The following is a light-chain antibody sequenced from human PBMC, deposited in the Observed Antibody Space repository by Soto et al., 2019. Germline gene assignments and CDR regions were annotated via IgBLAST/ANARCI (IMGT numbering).Light chain of an antibody. CDR3: HQSGDSPT. J-gene: IGKJ1*01. CDR1: QSLNSNF. V-gene: IGKV3-20*01. Sequence: EVVLTQFPNTLSLSPGERATLSCRASQSLNSNFLAWYQQKPGQAPRLLIYGVSNRAPGIPDRFSGSGSGTDITLTISRLEPEDFAVYYCHQSGDSPTFGQGTRVEIK. CDR2: GVS.